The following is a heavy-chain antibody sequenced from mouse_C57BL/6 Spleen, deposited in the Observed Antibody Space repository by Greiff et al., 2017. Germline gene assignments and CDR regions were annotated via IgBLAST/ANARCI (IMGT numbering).Heavy chain of an antibody. CDR2: IRNKANGYTK. V-gene: IGHV7-3*01. CDR1: GFTFTDYY. CDR3: SRLYGYYVWYFDY. D-gene: IGHD2-3*01. Sequence: EVQGVESGGGLVQPGGSLSLSCAASGFTFTDYYMSWVRQPPGKALEWLGFIRNKANGYTKEYSASVKGRFTISRDNSQSTLYLQMNVLSAEDSATCYFSRLYGYYVWYFDYWGPGTTVTVSS. J-gene: IGHJ1*01.